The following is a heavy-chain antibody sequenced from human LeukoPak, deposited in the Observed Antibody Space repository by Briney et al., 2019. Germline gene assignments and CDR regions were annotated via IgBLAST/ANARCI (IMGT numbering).Heavy chain of an antibody. CDR2: ISYDGSNK. V-gene: IGHV3-30-3*01. CDR1: GFTFSSYA. Sequence: PGRPLRLSCAASGFTFSSYATHWVRQAPGKGLEWVAVISYDGSNKYYADSVKGRFTISRDNSKNTLYLQMNSLRAEDTAVYYCARSITIFGVVTDPYYYYGMDVWGQGTTVTVSS. D-gene: IGHD3-3*01. J-gene: IGHJ6*02. CDR3: ARSITIFGVVTDPYYYYGMDV.